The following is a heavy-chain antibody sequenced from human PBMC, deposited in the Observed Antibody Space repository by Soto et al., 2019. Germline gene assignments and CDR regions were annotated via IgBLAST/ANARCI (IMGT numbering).Heavy chain of an antibody. CDR1: GGTFSSYA. Sequence: SVKVSCKASGGTFSSYAISWVRQAPGQGLEWMGGIIPIFGTANYAQKFQGRVTITADESTSTAYMELSSLRSEDTAVYYCAREGIEYSSSSLEFDYWGQGTLVTVSS. CDR2: IIPIFGTA. D-gene: IGHD6-6*01. V-gene: IGHV1-69*13. CDR3: AREGIEYSSSSLEFDY. J-gene: IGHJ4*02.